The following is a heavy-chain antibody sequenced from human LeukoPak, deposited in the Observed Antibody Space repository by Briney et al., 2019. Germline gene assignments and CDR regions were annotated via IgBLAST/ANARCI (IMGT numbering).Heavy chain of an antibody. Sequence: GGSLRLSCAASGFTFSSYSMNWVRQAPGEGLEWVSAISGSGGSTYYADSVKGRFTISRDNSKNTLYLQMNSLRAEDTAVYYCAKNQLAYCGGDCYPNFDYWGQGTLVTVSS. CDR2: ISGSGGST. J-gene: IGHJ4*02. CDR1: GFTFSSYS. V-gene: IGHV3-23*01. D-gene: IGHD2-21*02. CDR3: AKNQLAYCGGDCYPNFDY.